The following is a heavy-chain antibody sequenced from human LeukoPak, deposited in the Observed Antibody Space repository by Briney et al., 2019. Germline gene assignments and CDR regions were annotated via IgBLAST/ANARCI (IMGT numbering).Heavy chain of an antibody. D-gene: IGHD5-18*01. CDR2: INTDGSST. CDR1: GFTFNSYW. V-gene: IGHV3-74*01. Sequence: PGGSLRLSCAAPGFTFNSYWMHWVRQAPGRGLVWVSRINTDGSSTSYADSVKGRFTISRDNAKNTLYLQMNSLRAEDTAVYYCASGYNYGFAYWGQGALVTVSS. J-gene: IGHJ4*02. CDR3: ASGYNYGFAY.